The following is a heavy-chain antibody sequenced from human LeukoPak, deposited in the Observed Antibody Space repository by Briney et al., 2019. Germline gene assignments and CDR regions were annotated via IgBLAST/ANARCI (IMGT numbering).Heavy chain of an antibody. CDR3: ARGYGQAEYFQH. J-gene: IGHJ1*01. CDR2: INHSGNT. Sequence: SETLSLTCAVYGGSFSGYSWTWIRQPPGKGLEWIGEINHSGNTKYNPSLKSRVTISLDTSRNQFSLKLSSVTAADTAVYYCARGYGQAEYFQHWGQGTLVTVSS. CDR1: GGSFSGYS. V-gene: IGHV4-34*01. D-gene: IGHD3-10*01.